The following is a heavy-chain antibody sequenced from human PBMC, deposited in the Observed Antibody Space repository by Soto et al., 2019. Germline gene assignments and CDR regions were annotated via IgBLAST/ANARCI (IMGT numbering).Heavy chain of an antibody. CDR3: AEIYTWNEWQGGSDY. CDR2: INPNTGVT. D-gene: IGHD3-3*01. V-gene: IGHV1-2*02. CDR1: GYSFAAYY. J-gene: IGHJ4*02. Sequence: QVHLEQSGAEVKKAGASVKISCKASGYSFAAYYINWVRQVSGQGLEWMGWINPNTGVTDYAQKFQGRVTLTRDTSIKTAYLELTSLRSDDTAVYYCAEIYTWNEWQGGSDYWGQGTLLTVSS.